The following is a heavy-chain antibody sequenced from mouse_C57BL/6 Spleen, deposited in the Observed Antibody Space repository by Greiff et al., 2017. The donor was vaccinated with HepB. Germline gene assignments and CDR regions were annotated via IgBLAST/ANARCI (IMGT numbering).Heavy chain of an antibody. V-gene: IGHV1-26*01. Sequence: VQLQQSGPELVKPGASLKISCNASGYTFTDYYMNWVKQSHGKSLEWIGDINPNNGGTSYNQKFKGKATLTVDKSSSTAYMELRSLTSEDYAVYYCASRHYSHFGCWGQGTTLTVSS. D-gene: IGHD2-12*01. J-gene: IGHJ2*01. CDR2: INPNNGGT. CDR3: ASRHYSHFGC. CDR1: GYTFTDYY.